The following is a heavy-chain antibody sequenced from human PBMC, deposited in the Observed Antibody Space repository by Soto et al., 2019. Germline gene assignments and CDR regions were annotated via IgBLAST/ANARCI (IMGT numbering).Heavy chain of an antibody. CDR3: APGYDKPHIDP. CDR2: IIPIFGTA. J-gene: IGHJ5*02. CDR1: GGTFSSYA. Sequence: RASVKASCKASGGTFSSYAISWVRQAPGQVLEWLGGIIPIFGTAIYAQKFQGRVTITADESTSTAYMELSSLRSEDTAVYYCAPGYDKPHIDPCRQRTRVTVS. D-gene: IGHD3-9*01. V-gene: IGHV1-69*13.